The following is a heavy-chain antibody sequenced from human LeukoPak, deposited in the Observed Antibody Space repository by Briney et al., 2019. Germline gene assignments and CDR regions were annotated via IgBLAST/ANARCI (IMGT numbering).Heavy chain of an antibody. V-gene: IGHV1-8*01. J-gene: IGHJ4*02. CDR3: ARATRGIAAAIDY. Sequence: ASVKVSCKASGYTFSTYDINWMRQATGQGLEWMGWMNPSTGNIGSAQKFHGRVTITRDTSASTAYMELSSLRSEDTAVYYCARATRGIAAAIDYWGQGTLVTVSS. CDR1: GYTFSTYD. D-gene: IGHD6-13*01. CDR2: MNPSTGNI.